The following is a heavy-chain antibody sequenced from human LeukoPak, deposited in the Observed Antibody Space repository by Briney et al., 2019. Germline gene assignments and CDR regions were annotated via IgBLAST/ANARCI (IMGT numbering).Heavy chain of an antibody. CDR3: ARDLRDGAFAFDI. J-gene: IGHJ3*02. Sequence: PGGSLRLSCAASGFTFSSYSMSWVRQAAGKGLEGVSYISGSSSIIYYADSVKGRFTISRDNAKNSLYLQINSLRAEDTAVYYCARDLRDGAFAFDIWGHGTMVTVSS. D-gene: IGHD3-10*01. V-gene: IGHV3-48*04. CDR1: GFTFSSYS. CDR2: ISGSSSII.